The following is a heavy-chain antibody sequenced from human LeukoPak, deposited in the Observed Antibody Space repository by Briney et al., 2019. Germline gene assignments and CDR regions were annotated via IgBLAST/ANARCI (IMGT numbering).Heavy chain of an antibody. J-gene: IGHJ4*02. CDR1: GVSISSSNSY. Sequence: SETLSLTCTVSGVSISSSNSYWGWIRQPPGKGLEWIGSIYYGGNTYYNASLKSQVSISIDTSKNQFSLRLTSVTAADTAVYYCARQTGSGLFILPGGQGTLVTVSS. D-gene: IGHD3/OR15-3a*01. CDR2: IYYGGNT. CDR3: ARQTGSGLFILP. V-gene: IGHV4-39*01.